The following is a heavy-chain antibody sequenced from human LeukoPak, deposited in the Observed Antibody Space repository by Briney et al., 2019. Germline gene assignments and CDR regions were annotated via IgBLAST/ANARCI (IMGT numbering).Heavy chain of an antibody. CDR1: GDSVNSNTYY. CDR3: ARQGSFYYYYYMDV. J-gene: IGHJ6*03. Sequence: SETLSLTCSVSGDSVNSNTYYWGWIRQSPGRGLEWIGNVYYSGTTYYNPSLESRVPISADTSRNQFSLRLNSVTVADTAIYYCARQGSFYYYYYMDVWGKGTTVTVSS. CDR2: VYYSGTT. V-gene: IGHV4-39*01. D-gene: IGHD3-10*01.